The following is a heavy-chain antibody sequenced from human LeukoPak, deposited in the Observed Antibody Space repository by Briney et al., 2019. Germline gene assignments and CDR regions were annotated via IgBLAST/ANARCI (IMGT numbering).Heavy chain of an antibody. Sequence: PGGSLRLSCAASGFTFSSYLMSWVRQAPGKGLEWVANIKQDGSEKYYADSVKGRFTISRDNAKNSLYLQMNSLRAEDTAVYYCAREAVSRRNWFDPWGQGTLVTVSS. J-gene: IGHJ5*02. V-gene: IGHV3-7*03. CDR3: AREAVSRRNWFDP. D-gene: IGHD4-11*01. CDR2: IKQDGSEK. CDR1: GFTFSSYL.